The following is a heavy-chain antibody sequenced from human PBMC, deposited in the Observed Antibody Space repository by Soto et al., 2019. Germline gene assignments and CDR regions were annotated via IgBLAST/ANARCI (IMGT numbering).Heavy chain of an antibody. V-gene: IGHV3-23*01. CDR1: GFTVSSYA. J-gene: IGHJ6*02. CDR3: AKAVAEVHYCYGMDV. Sequence: EVQLLESGGGLVQPGGSLRLSCAASGFTVSSYAMRWVRQAPGKGLEWVSTFTGSDSSTYYADSVKGRFTISRDNSENTLYLQMNSLTAEDAAVYYCAKAVAEVHYCYGMDVWGQGTTVTVSS. CDR2: FTGSDSST. D-gene: IGHD6-19*01.